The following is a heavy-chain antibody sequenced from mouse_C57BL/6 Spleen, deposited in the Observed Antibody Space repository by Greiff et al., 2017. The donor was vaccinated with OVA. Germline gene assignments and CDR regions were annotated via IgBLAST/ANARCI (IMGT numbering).Heavy chain of an antibody. CDR1: GYAFSSSW. Sequence: VQLQQSGPELVKPGASVKISCKASGYAFSSSWMNWVKQRPGKGLEWIGRIYPGDGDTNYNGKVKGKATLTANKSSSTAYMQLSSLTSEDSAVYFCARGIYYGSSSSYYFDYWGQGTTLTVSS. CDR3: ARGIYYGSSSSYYFDY. J-gene: IGHJ2*01. V-gene: IGHV1-82*01. D-gene: IGHD1-1*01. CDR2: IYPGDGDT.